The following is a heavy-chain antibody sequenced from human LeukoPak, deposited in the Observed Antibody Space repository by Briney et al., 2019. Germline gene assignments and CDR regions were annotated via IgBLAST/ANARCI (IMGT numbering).Heavy chain of an antibody. CDR2: VNPNSGDT. CDR3: ARASGSYWWFDS. D-gene: IGHD1-26*01. CDR1: GYTFTGYY. Sequence: ASVKVSCKASGYTFTGYYLHWVRQAPGQGLEWMGCVNPNSGDTNYAQKFQGSVTMTRDTSISTVYMELSRLRSDDTAVYYCARASGSYWWFDSWGQGTLVTVSS. V-gene: IGHV1-2*02. J-gene: IGHJ5*01.